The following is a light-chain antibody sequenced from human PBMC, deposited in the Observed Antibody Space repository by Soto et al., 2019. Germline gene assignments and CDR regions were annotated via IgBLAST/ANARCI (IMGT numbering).Light chain of an antibody. J-gene: IGKJ1*01. Sequence: DIQMTQSPSSLSASVGDRVTITCRASQSISSNLNWYQHKPGKDPKLLIYAASTLQSGVPSRFSGSGSGTDFSLTISSLQTEDFATYYCQQLNNYPRTFGHGTKVEIK. CDR2: AAS. V-gene: IGKV1-9*01. CDR3: QQLNNYPRT. CDR1: QSISSN.